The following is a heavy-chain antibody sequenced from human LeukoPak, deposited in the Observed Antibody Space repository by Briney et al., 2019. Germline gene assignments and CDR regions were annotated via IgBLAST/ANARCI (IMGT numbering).Heavy chain of an antibody. CDR3: ARVPYYYGLWRHCGY. D-gene: IGHD3-10*01. Sequence: ASVEVSCKLSGYTITNHCITRVRQALGQGVEGVGWFSGYNGYTNYAQKLQGRVNMTTDTFTSTAYMELRSLRSDDTGVYYCARVPYYYGLWRHCGYWGQGTLVTVCS. CDR2: FSGYNGYT. V-gene: IGHV1-18*04. CDR1: GYTITNHC. J-gene: IGHJ4*02.